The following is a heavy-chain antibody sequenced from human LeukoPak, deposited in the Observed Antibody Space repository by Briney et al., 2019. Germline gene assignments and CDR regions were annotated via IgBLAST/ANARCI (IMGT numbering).Heavy chain of an antibody. CDR3: ARSSSSQHFDY. J-gene: IGHJ4*02. CDR1: GYTFTSYD. CDR2: MNPNSGNT. D-gene: IGHD6-6*01. Sequence: ASVKVSCKASGYTFTSYDINWVRQATGQGLEWMGWMNPNSGNTGYAQKFQGRVTITRNTSISTAYMELGSLRSEDTAVYYCARSSSSQHFDYWGQGTLVTVSS. V-gene: IGHV1-8*03.